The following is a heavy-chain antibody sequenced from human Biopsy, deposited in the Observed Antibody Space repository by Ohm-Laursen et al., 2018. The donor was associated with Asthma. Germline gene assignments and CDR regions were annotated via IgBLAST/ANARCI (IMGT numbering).Heavy chain of an antibody. J-gene: IGHJ4*02. Sequence: SDTLSLTCTVSGGSMSSSSYYWGWIRQPPGKELEWMGSISYPGSAYHNPSLKSRVTISVDTSKNHFSLKLSSVTAADTAVYYCARHWDWGSFFDYWGQGTPVTVSS. V-gene: IGHV4-39*01. CDR1: GGSMSSSSYY. D-gene: IGHD7-27*01. CDR3: ARHWDWGSFFDY. CDR2: ISYPGSA.